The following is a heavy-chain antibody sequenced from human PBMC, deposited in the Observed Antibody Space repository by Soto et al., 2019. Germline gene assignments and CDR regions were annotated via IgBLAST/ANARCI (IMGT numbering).Heavy chain of an antibody. J-gene: IGHJ6*03. V-gene: IGHV4-59*08. CDR2: IYYSGST. Sequence: PSETLSLTCTVSGGSISSYYWSWIRQPPGKGLEWIGYIYYSGSTNYNPSLKSRVTISVDTSKNQFSLKLSSVTAADTAVYYCARSLGDILTGSPGNMDVWGKGTTLTVSS. CDR1: GGSISSYY. D-gene: IGHD3-9*01. CDR3: ARSLGDILTGSPGNMDV.